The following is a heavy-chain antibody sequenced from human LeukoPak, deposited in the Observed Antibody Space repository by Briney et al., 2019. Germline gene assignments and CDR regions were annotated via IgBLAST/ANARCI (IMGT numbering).Heavy chain of an antibody. CDR2: ISWNSGSI. CDR3: AKDRYSSSADY. Sequence: GGSLRLSCAASGFTFDDYAMHWVRQAPGKGLEWVSGISWNSGSIGYADSVKGRFTISRDNSKNTLYLQMNSLRAEDTAVYYCAKDRYSSSADYWGQGTLVTVSS. CDR1: GFTFDDYA. D-gene: IGHD6-6*01. V-gene: IGHV3-9*01. J-gene: IGHJ4*02.